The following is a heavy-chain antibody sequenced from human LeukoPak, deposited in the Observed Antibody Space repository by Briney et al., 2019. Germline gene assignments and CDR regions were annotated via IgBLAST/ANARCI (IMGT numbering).Heavy chain of an antibody. Sequence: GGSLRLSCAASRFTFTTYAMSWVRPALGKGLEWVSAISNSGGITYYADSLMGRFTISRDNSKNTLYLQMNSLRAEDAAIYYCAKDLLSGSGSTCYDYWGQGTLVTVSS. CDR3: AKDLLSGSGSTCYDY. V-gene: IGHV3-23*01. J-gene: IGHJ4*02. D-gene: IGHD2-15*01. CDR1: RFTFTTYA. CDR2: ISNSGGIT.